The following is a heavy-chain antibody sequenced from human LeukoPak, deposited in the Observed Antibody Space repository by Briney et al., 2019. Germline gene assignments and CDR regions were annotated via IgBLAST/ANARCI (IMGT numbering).Heavy chain of an antibody. D-gene: IGHD3-10*01. CDR3: ARDATMVPLYYYYYMDV. J-gene: IGHJ6*03. CDR2: ISTSSSYI. CDR1: GYTFSNYN. V-gene: IGHV3-21*01. Sequence: GGSLRLSCAASGYTFSNYNMNWVRQAPGKGLEWVSSISTSSSYIYYADSLKGRFTISRDNAKNSLYLQMNSLRAEDTAVYYCARDATMVPLYYYYYMDVWGKGTTVTVSS.